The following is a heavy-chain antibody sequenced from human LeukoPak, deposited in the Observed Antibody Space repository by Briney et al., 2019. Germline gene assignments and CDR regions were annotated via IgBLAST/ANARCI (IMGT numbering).Heavy chain of an antibody. D-gene: IGHD3-22*01. CDR2: ISGSGGST. V-gene: IGHV3-23*01. CDR3: AKDPLPLYYDSSGYYYVRPDY. Sequence: GGSLRLSCAASGFTFSSYAMSWVRQAPGKGLEWVSAISGSGGSTYYADSVKGRFTISRDNSKNTLYLQMNSLRAEDTAVYYCAKDPLPLYYDSSGYYYVRPDYWGQGTLVTVPS. J-gene: IGHJ4*02. CDR1: GFTFSSYA.